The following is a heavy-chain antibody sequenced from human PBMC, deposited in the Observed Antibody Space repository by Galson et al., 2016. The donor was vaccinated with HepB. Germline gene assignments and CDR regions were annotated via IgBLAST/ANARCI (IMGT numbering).Heavy chain of an antibody. J-gene: IGHJ4*02. CDR1: GYTFTSYS. Sequence: SVKVSCKASGYTFTSYSINWVRQAPGQGLEWMGWITTKTGKPTYAEGFTGRSVFSLDTSVSTAYLQISGLEAEDTAVYYCAGIVVSDATGADYFDTWGQGTLVTVSS. CDR3: AGIVVSDATGADYFDT. V-gene: IGHV7-4-1*01. CDR2: ITTKTGKP. D-gene: IGHD3-22*01.